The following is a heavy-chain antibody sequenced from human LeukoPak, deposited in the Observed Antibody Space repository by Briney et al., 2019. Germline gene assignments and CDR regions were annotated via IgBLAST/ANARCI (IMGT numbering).Heavy chain of an antibody. V-gene: IGHV1-18*01. D-gene: IGHD3-10*01. CDR3: ASEGVWFGELRGEFDY. CDR1: GYTFTSYG. J-gene: IGHJ4*02. Sequence: ASVKVSCKASGYTFTSYGISWVRQAPGQGLEWMGWISAYNGNTNYAQKLQGRVTMTTDTSTSTAYMELRSLRSDDTAVYYCASEGVWFGELRGEFDYWGQGTLVTVSS. CDR2: ISAYNGNT.